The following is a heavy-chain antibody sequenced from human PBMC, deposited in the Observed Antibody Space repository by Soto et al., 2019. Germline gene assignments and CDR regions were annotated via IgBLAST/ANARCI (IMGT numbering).Heavy chain of an antibody. D-gene: IGHD3-9*01. V-gene: IGHV1-18*01. CDR2: ISAFNGNT. CDR3: ARDSERYFDWLLYYYGMDV. J-gene: IGHJ6*02. Sequence: ASVKVSCKASGYTFPSYGISWVRQAPGQGLEWVGWISAFNGNTNYAQKFQGRVTMTTDTSTSTAYMELSSLRSEDTAVYYCARDSERYFDWLLYYYGMDVWGQGTTVTVSS. CDR1: GYTFPSYG.